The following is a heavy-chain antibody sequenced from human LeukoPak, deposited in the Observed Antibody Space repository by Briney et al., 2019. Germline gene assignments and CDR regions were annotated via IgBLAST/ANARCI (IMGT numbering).Heavy chain of an antibody. CDR2: IYSSGRT. J-gene: IGHJ5*02. D-gene: IGHD2/OR15-2a*01. V-gene: IGHV4-4*09. CDR1: GGSISIYY. Sequence: SETLSLTCTVSGGSISIYYWTWIRQPPGKGLEWIGYIYSSGRTNYNPSLKSQVTMSVDTSKNQFSLKVISVTAADTAVYYCARLSAGFNSSYWFDPWGQGTLVTVSS. CDR3: ARLSAGFNSSYWFDP.